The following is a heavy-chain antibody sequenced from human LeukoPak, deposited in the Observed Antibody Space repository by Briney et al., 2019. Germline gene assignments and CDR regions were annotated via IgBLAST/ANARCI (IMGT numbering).Heavy chain of an antibody. D-gene: IGHD1-26*01. CDR1: GFTFSSYS. J-gene: IGHJ4*02. Sequence: PGGSLRLSCAASGFTFSSYSMNWVRQAPGKGLEWVSSISSSSSYIYYADSVKGRFTISRDNAKNSLYLQMNSLRAEDTAVYYCARYPLRYSGSYALDYWGQGVLVTVSS. V-gene: IGHV3-21*01. CDR2: ISSSSSYI. CDR3: ARYPLRYSGSYALDY.